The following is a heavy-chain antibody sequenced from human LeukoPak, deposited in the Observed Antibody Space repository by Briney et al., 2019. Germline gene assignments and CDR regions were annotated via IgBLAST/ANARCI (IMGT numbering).Heavy chain of an antibody. D-gene: IGHD1-26*01. CDR2: ISSSGRTM. Sequence: TGGSLRLSCAASGFIFSSYGMSWVRQAPGKGLEWVSYISSSGRTMYYADSVKGRFTISRDNAKNSLYLQMNSLRAEDTAIYYCARDNYSGSRYFDHWGQGTLVTVSS. J-gene: IGHJ4*02. CDR3: ARDNYSGSRYFDH. CDR1: GFIFSSYG. V-gene: IGHV3-48*03.